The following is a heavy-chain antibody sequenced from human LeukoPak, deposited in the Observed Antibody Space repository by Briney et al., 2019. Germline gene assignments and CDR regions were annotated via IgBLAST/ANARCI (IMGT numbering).Heavy chain of an antibody. Sequence: GGSLRLSCAASGFSFMNAWMIWLRQAPGKGLGWVGRIKSNADGGTPDYAAPARGRFTISRDDSKNTLYLQMNSLKTEDTAVYYCTTFYHEYSPYWGRGTLVTVSS. CDR2: IKSNADGGTP. J-gene: IGHJ4*02. CDR3: TTFYHEYSPY. CDR1: GFSFMNAW. V-gene: IGHV3-15*01. D-gene: IGHD2/OR15-2a*01.